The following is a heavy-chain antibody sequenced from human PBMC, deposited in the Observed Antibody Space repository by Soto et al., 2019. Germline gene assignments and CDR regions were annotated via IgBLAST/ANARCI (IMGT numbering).Heavy chain of an antibody. D-gene: IGHD3-10*01. J-gene: IGHJ3*01. CDR1: GFTFSRHW. V-gene: IGHV3-7*03. CDR3: SIGPHYYNSGSPTQLPFNL. CDR2: INEDGSDK. Sequence: GGSLRLSCAASGFTFSRHWMSWLRQAPGKGLEWVANINEDGSDKYYVDYVKGRFTISRDNAKNSLYLQMSSLRVEDTALYHCSIGPHYYNSGSPTQLPFNLWGQGTMVTVSS.